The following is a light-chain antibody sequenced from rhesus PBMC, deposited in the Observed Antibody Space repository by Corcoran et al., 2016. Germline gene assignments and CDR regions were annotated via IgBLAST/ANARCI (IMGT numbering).Light chain of an antibody. Sequence: DIVMTQTPLSLPVTPGEPASISCRSSQSLLDSEDGNTYLDWYLQKPGQSPQLLIYEVSNRASGVPDRFSGSGSDTEFTLKISRVEAEDVGVYYCMQGIEFPYSFGQGTKVEIK. CDR1: QSLLDSEDGNTY. CDR3: MQGIEFPYS. CDR2: EVS. V-gene: IGKV2-104*02. J-gene: IGKJ2*01.